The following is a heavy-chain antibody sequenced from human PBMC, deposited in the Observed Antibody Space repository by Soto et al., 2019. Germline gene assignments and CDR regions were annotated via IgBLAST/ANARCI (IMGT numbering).Heavy chain of an antibody. CDR1: GGSISSSSYY. J-gene: IGHJ5*02. D-gene: IGHD3-3*01. CDR3: ASTHPVLRFLEWLPDAQAGFDP. CDR2: IYYSGST. Sequence: TSETLSLTCTVSGGSISSSSYYWGWIRQPPGKGLEWIGSIYYSGSTYYNPSLKSRVTISVDTSKNQFSLKLSSVTAADTAVYYCASTHPVLRFLEWLPDAQAGFDPWGQGTLVTVSS. V-gene: IGHV4-39*01.